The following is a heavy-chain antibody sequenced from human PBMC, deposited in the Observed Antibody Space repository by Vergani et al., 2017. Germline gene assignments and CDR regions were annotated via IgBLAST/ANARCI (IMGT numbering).Heavy chain of an antibody. D-gene: IGHD3-10*01. CDR2: INAGNGNT. CDR3: AGGAPYGGSGSYGWFDP. Sequence: QVQLVQSGAEVKKPGSSVKVSCKASGGTFTSYAMHWVRQAPGQRLEWMGWINAGNGNTKYSQKFQVRVTITRDTSASTAYMELPSLRSEDTAVYYCAGGAPYGGSGSYGWFDPWGQGTLVTVSS. J-gene: IGHJ5*02. V-gene: IGHV1-3*01. CDR1: GGTFTSYA.